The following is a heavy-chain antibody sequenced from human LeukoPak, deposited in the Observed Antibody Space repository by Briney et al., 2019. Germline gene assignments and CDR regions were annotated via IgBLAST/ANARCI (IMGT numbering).Heavy chain of an antibody. J-gene: IGHJ3*02. D-gene: IGHD6-19*01. V-gene: IGHV3-33*01. CDR3: ARNSGWYGGSKNAFDI. Sequence: GGSLRLSCAASGFTFSSYGMHWVRQAPGKGLEWVAVIWYDGSNKYYADSVKGRFTISRDNSKNTLYLQMNGLRAEDTAVYYCARNSGWYGGSKNAFDIWGQGTMVTVSS. CDR1: GFTFSSYG. CDR2: IWYDGSNK.